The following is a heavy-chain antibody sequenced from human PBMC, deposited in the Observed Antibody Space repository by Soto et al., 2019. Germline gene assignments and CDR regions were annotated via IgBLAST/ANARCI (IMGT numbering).Heavy chain of an antibody. CDR2: IYYSGST. CDR3: ARHRYSYGVYYFDY. D-gene: IGHD5-18*01. Sequence: YGGGWILQHPGKGLEWIGYIYYSGSTNYNPSLTSRVTISVDTSKNQFSLKLSSVTAADTAVYYCARHRYSYGVYYFDYWGQGTLVTVSS. V-gene: IGHV4-59*08. J-gene: IGHJ4*02. CDR1: YG.